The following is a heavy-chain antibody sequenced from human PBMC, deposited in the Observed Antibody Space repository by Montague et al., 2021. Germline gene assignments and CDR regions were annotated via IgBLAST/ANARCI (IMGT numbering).Heavy chain of an antibody. Sequence: SETLSLTCTVSGGSISSTSHYWDWIRQPPGKGLEWIGTFYSGGNTYYNPALKSQVPRSADTTNNQFSLKLHSVTAADTAVYFCARARITGTTTPLDYWGQGTLVIVSS. CDR2: FYSGGNT. D-gene: IGHD1/OR15-1a*01. CDR1: GGSISSTSHY. CDR3: ARARITGTTTPLDY. J-gene: IGHJ4*02. V-gene: IGHV4-39*01.